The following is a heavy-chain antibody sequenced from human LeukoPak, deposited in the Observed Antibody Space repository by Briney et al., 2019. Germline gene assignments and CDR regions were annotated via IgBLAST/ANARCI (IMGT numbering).Heavy chain of an antibody. V-gene: IGHV3-7*01. CDR2: IKQDGSEK. CDR1: GFTFSSYW. J-gene: IGHJ5*02. CDR3: ARDSVGIAAGQGSWFDP. Sequence: QTGGSLRLSCAASGFTFSSYWMSGVRQAPGKGREWVANIKQDGSEKYYVDSVKGRFTISRDNAKTSLYLQMNSLRAEDTAVYYCARDSVGIAAGQGSWFDPWGQGTLVTVSS. D-gene: IGHD6-13*01.